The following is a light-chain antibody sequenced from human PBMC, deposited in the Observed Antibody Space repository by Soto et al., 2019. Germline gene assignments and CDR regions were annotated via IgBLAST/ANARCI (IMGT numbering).Light chain of an antibody. Sequence: EIVLTQSPGTLSLSPGERATLSCRASQSVSSSYLAWYQQKPGQAPRLLIYGASSRATGIPDRFSGSGSGTDFTLTISSLQPDDFATYYCQQYHTYSTFGQGTKVEIK. J-gene: IGKJ1*01. CDR1: QSVSSSY. CDR3: QQYHTYST. CDR2: GAS. V-gene: IGKV3-20*01.